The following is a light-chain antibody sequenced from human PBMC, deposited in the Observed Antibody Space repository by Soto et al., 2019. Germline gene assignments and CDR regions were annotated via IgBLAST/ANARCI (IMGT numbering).Light chain of an antibody. CDR3: QQYNNWLIP. V-gene: IGKV3-15*01. J-gene: IGKJ5*01. Sequence: EIVMTQSPATLSVSPGERATLSCRASQSVSSNLAWYQQKPGQAPRLLIYGASTRATGITARFSGSGSGTEFTLPIRSLPSADFAVYYCQQYNNWLIPFGEATRLEIK. CDR1: QSVSSN. CDR2: GAS.